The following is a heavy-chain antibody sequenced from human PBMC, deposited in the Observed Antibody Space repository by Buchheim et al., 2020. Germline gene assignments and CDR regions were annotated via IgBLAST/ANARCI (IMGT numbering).Heavy chain of an antibody. CDR2: IYAGGST. V-gene: IGHV3-66*01. D-gene: IGHD4-11*01. J-gene: IGHJ2*01. CDR3: SRWVGTTEYFDL. Sequence: EVQLVESGGGLVQPGGSLRLSCAASGFTVSGYYMSWVRQAPEKGLEWVSIIYAGGSTYYADSVKGRFTISRDNSKNTLYLQMNSLRTEDTAVHYCSRWVGTTEYFDLWGRGTL. CDR1: GFTVSGYY.